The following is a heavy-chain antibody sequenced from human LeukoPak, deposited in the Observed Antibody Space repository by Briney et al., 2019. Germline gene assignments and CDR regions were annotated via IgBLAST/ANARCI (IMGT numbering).Heavy chain of an antibody. V-gene: IGHV3-30*02. CDR1: GFSFNSFG. Sequence: GGSLRLSCAASGFSFNSFGMHWVRQVPAKGLEWVALIWSGGRVEHYADSVKGRFTISRDNFKKTLYLQMNSLRADDTAVYYCAKSRGGGLVGATNDAFDAWGQGTMVTVSS. J-gene: IGHJ3*01. CDR2: IWSGGRVE. D-gene: IGHD1-26*01. CDR3: AKSRGGGLVGATNDAFDA.